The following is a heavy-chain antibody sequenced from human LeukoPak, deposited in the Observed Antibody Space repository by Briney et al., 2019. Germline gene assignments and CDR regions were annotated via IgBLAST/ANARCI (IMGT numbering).Heavy chain of an antibody. Sequence: SGGSLRLSCAGSGFTFSNYAFSWVRQAPGKGLEWVSVIYSGGSTYYADSVKGRFTISRDNSKNTLYLQMNSLRAEDTAVYYCARDDSSGNYWGQGTLVTVSS. CDR1: GFTFSNYA. D-gene: IGHD3-22*01. J-gene: IGHJ4*02. CDR2: IYSGGST. CDR3: ARDDSSGNY. V-gene: IGHV3-66*01.